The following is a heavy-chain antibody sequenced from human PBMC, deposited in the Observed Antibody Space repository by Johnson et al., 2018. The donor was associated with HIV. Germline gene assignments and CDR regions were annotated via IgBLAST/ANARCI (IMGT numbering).Heavy chain of an antibody. CDR3: ARDIFYTETAFDI. Sequence: QVQLVESGGGVVQPGRSLRVSCAASGFIFSRYVMHRVRQAPGKGLEWGAVVYTGGSTYYADSVTGRFTISRDNAKNTLYLQMNSLRADDTALYYCARDIFYTETAFDIWGQGTMVTVSS. V-gene: IGHV3-NL1*01. J-gene: IGHJ3*02. CDR1: GFIFSRYV. CDR2: VYTGGST.